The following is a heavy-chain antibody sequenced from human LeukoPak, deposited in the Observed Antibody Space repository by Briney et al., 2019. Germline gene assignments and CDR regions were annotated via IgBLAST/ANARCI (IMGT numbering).Heavy chain of an antibody. V-gene: IGHV4-38-2*02. CDR2: IYHSGST. J-gene: IGHJ6*02. D-gene: IGHD5-18*01. CDR1: GYSITTGYY. Sequence: SETLSLTCTVSGYSITTGYYWGWIRQSPGKGLEWIGSIYHSGSTYYNPSLKSRVTISVDTSKNQFSLKLSSVTAADTAVYYCASLWGYSYGYYYYGMDVWGQGTTVTVSS. CDR3: ASLWGYSYGYYYYGMDV.